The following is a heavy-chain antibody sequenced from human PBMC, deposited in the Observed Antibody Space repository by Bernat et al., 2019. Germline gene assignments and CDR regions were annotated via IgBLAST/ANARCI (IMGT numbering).Heavy chain of an antibody. Sequence: EVQLVESGGGLVKPGGSLRLSCAASGFTFSSYSMNWVRQAPGKGLEWVSSISSSSSYIYYADSVKGRFTISRDNVKNSLYLQMNSLRAEDTAVYYCARDSIAAAGTAAYYYYGMDVWGQGTTVTVSS. J-gene: IGHJ6*02. CDR2: ISSSSSYI. D-gene: IGHD6-13*01. CDR3: ARDSIAAAGTAAYYYYGMDV. V-gene: IGHV3-21*01. CDR1: GFTFSSYS.